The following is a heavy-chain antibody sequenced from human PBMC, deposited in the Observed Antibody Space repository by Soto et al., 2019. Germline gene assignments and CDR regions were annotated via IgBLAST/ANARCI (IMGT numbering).Heavy chain of an antibody. V-gene: IGHV3-23*01. D-gene: IGHD5-18*01. Sequence: PGGSLRLSCAASGFTFSTYTMTWVRQAPGKGLEWVSSVGGSGDGTYYADSVKGRFTISRDNSKNTLFLQMNSPRVEDTAVYYCAGPGYSSQDYWGQGTLVTVSS. CDR3: AGPGYSSQDY. J-gene: IGHJ4*02. CDR1: GFTFSTYT. CDR2: VGGSGDGT.